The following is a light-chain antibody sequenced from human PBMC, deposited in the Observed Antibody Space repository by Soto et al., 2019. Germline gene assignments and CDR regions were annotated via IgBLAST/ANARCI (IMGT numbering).Light chain of an antibody. CDR2: GAS. CDR1: QDISNY. J-gene: IGKJ3*01. CDR3: QKYNSAPPET. Sequence: DIQMTQSPSSLSATVGDRVTITCRASQDISNYLAWHQQKPGKAPKLLIYGASTLQPGVPSRFSGSGSGTDFTLTISSLQPEDVATYYCQKYNSAPPETFGPGTKVDIK. V-gene: IGKV1-27*01.